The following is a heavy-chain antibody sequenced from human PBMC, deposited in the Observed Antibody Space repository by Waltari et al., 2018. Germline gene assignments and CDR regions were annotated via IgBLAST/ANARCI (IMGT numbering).Heavy chain of an antibody. CDR2: IYGGSGSP. J-gene: IGHJ4*02. CDR3: ARRELGYFDF. D-gene: IGHD1-26*01. Sequence: QVQLQESGPGLVKPSETLSLTCAVSGGSISGYYWSWIRQAPGKGLEYIGYIYGGSGSPTYIPSLKSRVTISVDTSKNQFSLKLTSVTAADTAVYYCARRELGYFDFWGQGVLVTVSS. CDR1: GGSISGYY. V-gene: IGHV4-59*12.